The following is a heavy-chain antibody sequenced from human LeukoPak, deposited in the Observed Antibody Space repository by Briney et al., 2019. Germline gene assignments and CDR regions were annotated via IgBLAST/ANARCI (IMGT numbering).Heavy chain of an antibody. D-gene: IGHD3-10*01. Sequence: SETLSLTCTVSGGSISSSSYYWGWIRQPPGKGLEWIGSIYYSGSTYYNPSLKSRVTISVDTSKNQFSLKLSSVTAADTAVYYCARTTYGSGSADDYWGQGTLVTVSS. V-gene: IGHV4-39*07. CDR1: GGSISSSSYY. CDR2: IYYSGST. J-gene: IGHJ4*02. CDR3: ARTTYGSGSADDY.